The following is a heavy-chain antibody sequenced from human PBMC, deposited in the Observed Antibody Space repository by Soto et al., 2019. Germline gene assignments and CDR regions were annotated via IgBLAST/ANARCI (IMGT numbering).Heavy chain of an antibody. V-gene: IGHV2-5*02. CDR1: GFSLSTSGVG. D-gene: IGHD2-15*01. CDR2: IYWDDDK. J-gene: IGHJ5*02. Sequence: GSGPTLVNPTQTLTLTCTFSGFSLSTSGVGVGWIRQPPGKALEWLALIYWDDDKRYSPSLKSRLTITKDTSKNQVVLTMTNMDSVDTATYYCALRRGYCSGGSCYSIWFDPWGQGTLVTV. CDR3: ALRRGYCSGGSCYSIWFDP.